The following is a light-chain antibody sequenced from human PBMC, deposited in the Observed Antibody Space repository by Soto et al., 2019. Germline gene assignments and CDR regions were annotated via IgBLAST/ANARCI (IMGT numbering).Light chain of an antibody. J-gene: IGKJ1*01. CDR1: QYINNY. V-gene: IGKV1-39*01. Sequence: DIQMTQSPSSLSASVGDRVTVTCRASQYINNYLNWYQQKPGKAPKLLIYAAPSLQDGVPSRFSGSGSGTDFTLTIRSLQLEDFAAYYCQQSYSTPWTFGQGTKVDIK. CDR2: AAP. CDR3: QQSYSTPWT.